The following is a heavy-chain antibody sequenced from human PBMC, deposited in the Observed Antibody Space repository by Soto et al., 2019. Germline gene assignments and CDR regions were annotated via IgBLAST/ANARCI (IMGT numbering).Heavy chain of an antibody. D-gene: IGHD2-2*01. CDR2: IYYSGST. CDR1: CGSISSGDYY. J-gene: IGHJ5*02. Sequence: QVQLQESGPGLVKPSQTLSLTCTVSCGSISSGDYYWSWIRQPPGKGLEWIGYIYYSGSTYYNPYLKSRFTISVDTSKNQFSMKLRSVTAADTAVYYCARSSIGYCSSTSCLSLNWFDPLGQGTLVTVSS. CDR3: ARSSIGYCSSTSCLSLNWFDP. V-gene: IGHV4-30-4*01.